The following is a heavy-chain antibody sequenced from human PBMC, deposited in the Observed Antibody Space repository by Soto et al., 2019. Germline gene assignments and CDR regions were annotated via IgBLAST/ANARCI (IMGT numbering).Heavy chain of an antibody. CDR1: GFTFSSYG. J-gene: IGHJ4*02. Sequence: AGGSLRLSCAASGFTFSSYGMHWVRQAPGKGLEWVAVISYDGSNKYYADSVKGRFTISRDNSKNTLYLQMNSLRAEDTAVYYCAKDTSYSSSWYGQIDYWGQGTLVTVSS. V-gene: IGHV3-30*18. CDR2: ISYDGSNK. D-gene: IGHD6-13*01. CDR3: AKDTSYSSSWYGQIDY.